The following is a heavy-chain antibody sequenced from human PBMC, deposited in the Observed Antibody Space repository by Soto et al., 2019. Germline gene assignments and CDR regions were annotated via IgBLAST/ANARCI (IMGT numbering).Heavy chain of an antibody. D-gene: IGHD2-2*01. Sequence: EVQLLESGGGLVQPGGSLRLSCAASGFTFSTYAMSWVRQAQGKGLEWVSTISDSGSTYYADSVKGRFTISRDNSRNSLYLEMNSLRAEDTAVYYCAKNKGGNYCSRTSCLYSFDYWGQGSLVTVSS. V-gene: IGHV3-23*01. J-gene: IGHJ4*02. CDR3: AKNKGGNYCSRTSCLYSFDY. CDR1: GFTFSTYA. CDR2: ISDSGST.